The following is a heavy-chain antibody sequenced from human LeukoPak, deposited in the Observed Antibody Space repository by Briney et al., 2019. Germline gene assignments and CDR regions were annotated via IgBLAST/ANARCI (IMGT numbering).Heavy chain of an antibody. Sequence: SETLSLTCAVYGGSFSGYYWTWIRQAPGKGLEWIGEINPSGRISYNPSLKRRLTISVDASKNQFSLNLRSLTAADTAVYYCARGRQEVSMIVVVMTAVSYYLDVWGKGTTVTVS. CDR3: ARGRQEVSMIVVVMTAVSYYLDV. D-gene: IGHD3-22*01. V-gene: IGHV4-34*01. CDR1: GGSFSGYY. CDR2: INPSGRI. J-gene: IGHJ6*03.